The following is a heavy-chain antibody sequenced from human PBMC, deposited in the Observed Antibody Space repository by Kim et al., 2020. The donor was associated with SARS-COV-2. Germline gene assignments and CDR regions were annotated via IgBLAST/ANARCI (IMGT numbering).Heavy chain of an antibody. J-gene: IGHJ5*02. V-gene: IGHV4-34*01. CDR2: INHSGST. D-gene: IGHD1-7*01. CDR1: GGSFSGYY. CDR3: ARASFLTGTIWFDP. Sequence: SETLSLTCAVYGGSFSGYYWSWIRQPPGKGLEWIGEINHSGSTNYNPSLKSRVTISVDTSKNQFSLKLSSVTAADTAVYYCARASFLTGTIWFDPWGQGTLVTVSS.